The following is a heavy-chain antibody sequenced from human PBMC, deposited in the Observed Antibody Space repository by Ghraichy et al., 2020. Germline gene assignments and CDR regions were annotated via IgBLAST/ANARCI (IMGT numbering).Heavy chain of an antibody. CDR1: GYTFTSYG. D-gene: IGHD2-2*01. Sequence: GESLNISCKASGYTFTSYGISWVRQAPGQGLEWMGWISAYNGNTNYAQKLQGRVTMTTDTSTSTAYMELRSLRSDDTAVYYCARGGYQLLRGDAFDIWGQGTMVTVSS. CDR2: ISAYNGNT. V-gene: IGHV1-18*04. J-gene: IGHJ3*02. CDR3: ARGGYQLLRGDAFDI.